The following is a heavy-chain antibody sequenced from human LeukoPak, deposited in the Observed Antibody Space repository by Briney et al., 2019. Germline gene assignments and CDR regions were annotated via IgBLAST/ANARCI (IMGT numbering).Heavy chain of an antibody. J-gene: IGHJ4*02. Sequence: GGTLRLSCAASGFTFNTYEINWVRQAPGKGLECQSYVDGSGRTTYYADSVKGRCTLARDNAKNSVYLQMNSLRVEDTAVYYCARVSQPQQPLDYWGQGTLVTVSP. D-gene: IGHD6-13*01. CDR1: GFTFNTYE. CDR2: VDGSGRTT. V-gene: IGHV3-48*03. CDR3: ARVSQPQQPLDY.